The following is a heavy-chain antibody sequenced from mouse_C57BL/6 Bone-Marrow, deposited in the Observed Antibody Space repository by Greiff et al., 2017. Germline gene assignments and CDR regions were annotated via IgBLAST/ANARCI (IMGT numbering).Heavy chain of an antibody. CDR2: ISDGGSYT. D-gene: IGHD1-1*01. V-gene: IGHV5-4*01. Sequence: DVHLVESGGGLVKPGGSLKLSCAASGFTFSSYAMSWVRQTPEKRLAWVATISDGGSYTYYPDNVKGRFTISRDNAKNNLYQQMSHLKSEDTAMYYCARDYGSSFDYWGQGTTLTVSS. CDR1: GFTFSSYA. J-gene: IGHJ2*01. CDR3: ARDYGSSFDY.